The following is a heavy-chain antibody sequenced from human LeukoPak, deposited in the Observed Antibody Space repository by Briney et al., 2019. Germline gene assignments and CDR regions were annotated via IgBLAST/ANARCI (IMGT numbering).Heavy chain of an antibody. CDR2: ISSSGSTI. Sequence: GGSLRLSCVASGFPFSSYWMTWVRQAPGKGLEWVSYISSSGSTIYYADSVKGRFTISRDNAKNSPYLQMNSLRAEDTAVYYCARDSPATVTPFDYWGQGTLVTVSS. CDR1: GFPFSSYW. CDR3: ARDSPATVTPFDY. V-gene: IGHV3-48*04. J-gene: IGHJ4*02. D-gene: IGHD4-17*01.